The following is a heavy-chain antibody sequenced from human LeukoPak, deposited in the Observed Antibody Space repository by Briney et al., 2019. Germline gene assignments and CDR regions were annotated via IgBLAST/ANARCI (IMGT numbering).Heavy chain of an antibody. CDR1: GFTFSDYY. Sequence: KAGGSLRLSWAASGFTFSDYYMSWIRQAPGKVLGWVSYISSSGSTIYYADSVKGRFTISRDNAKNSLYLQMNSLRAEDTAVYYFERAPALGDYYSYGMDVWGQGTTVTVSS. V-gene: IGHV3-11*01. CDR3: ERAPALGDYYSYGMDV. J-gene: IGHJ6*02. CDR2: ISSSGSTI.